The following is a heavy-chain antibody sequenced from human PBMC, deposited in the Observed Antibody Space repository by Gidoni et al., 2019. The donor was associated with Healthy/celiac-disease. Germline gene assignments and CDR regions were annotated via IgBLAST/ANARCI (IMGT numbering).Heavy chain of an antibody. CDR3: ARENSVTTVTTVSHWFDP. D-gene: IGHD4-17*01. CDR2: INPSGGST. CDR1: GYTFTSYY. J-gene: IGHJ5*02. Sequence: QVQLVQSGAEVKKPGASVTVSCKASGYTFTSYYMHWVRQAPGQGLEWMGIINPSGGSTSYAQKFQGRVTMTRDTSTSTVYMELSSLRSEDTAVYYCARENSVTTVTTVSHWFDPWGQGTLVTVSS. V-gene: IGHV1-46*01.